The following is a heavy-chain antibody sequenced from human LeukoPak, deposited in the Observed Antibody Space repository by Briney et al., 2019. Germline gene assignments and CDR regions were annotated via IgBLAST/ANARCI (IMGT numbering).Heavy chain of an antibody. D-gene: IGHD3-3*01. Sequence: ASVKVSCKASGYTFTSYDISWVRQATGQGLEWMGWMNPNSGNTGYAQKFQGRVTMTRNTSISTAYMELSSLRSEDTAVYYCARGRSDTIFGVVISYYMDVWGKGTTVTVSS. J-gene: IGHJ6*03. CDR3: ARGRSDTIFGVVISYYMDV. V-gene: IGHV1-8*01. CDR2: MNPNSGNT. CDR1: GYTFTSYD.